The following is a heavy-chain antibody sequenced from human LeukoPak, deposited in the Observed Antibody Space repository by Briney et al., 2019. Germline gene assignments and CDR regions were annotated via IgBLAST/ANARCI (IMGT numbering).Heavy chain of an antibody. CDR2: SYFRGTT. D-gene: IGHD5-12*01. V-gene: IGHV4-38-2*01. Sequence: PSETLSLTCAVSGYSISTDYYRGCSRQPPGRRLEGIGISYFRGTTYYNPSLKSRVTISVDTSKRQFSLQLSSVTAADTAVYYCARSLDGAHSGYDVKWFDLWGQGTLVTVSS. CDR3: ARSLDGAHSGYDVKWFDL. J-gene: IGHJ5*02. CDR1: GYSISTDYY.